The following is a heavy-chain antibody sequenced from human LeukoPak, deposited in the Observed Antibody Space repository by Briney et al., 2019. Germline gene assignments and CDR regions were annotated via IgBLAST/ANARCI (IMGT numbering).Heavy chain of an antibody. Sequence: ASVKVSCKASGYSLSSNGISWARQAPGQRLEWMGWISDYSGKTKYAQNFQGRVTMTTDTSTNTAYMELRSLRSDDTAVYYCARDGATDYYFDYWGQGTLVTVSS. CDR3: ARDGATDYYFDY. CDR2: ISDYSGKT. J-gene: IGHJ4*02. D-gene: IGHD4-11*01. CDR1: GYSLSSNG. V-gene: IGHV1-18*01.